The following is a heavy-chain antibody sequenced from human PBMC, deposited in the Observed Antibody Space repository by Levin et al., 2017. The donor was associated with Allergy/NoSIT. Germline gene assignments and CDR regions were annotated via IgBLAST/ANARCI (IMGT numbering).Heavy chain of an antibody. D-gene: IGHD6-19*01. V-gene: IGHV4-61*02. CDR2: MDITGSS. Sequence: SETLSLTCTDSGGSISSGGHYWSWIRQPAGKGLEWIGRMDITGSSNYNPSLKSRVTISFDTSKNQFSPKLSSVTAADTAVYYCVREIYSTGCIWGQGTLVTVSS. CDR1: GGSISSGGHY. CDR3: VREIYSTGCI. J-gene: IGHJ4*02.